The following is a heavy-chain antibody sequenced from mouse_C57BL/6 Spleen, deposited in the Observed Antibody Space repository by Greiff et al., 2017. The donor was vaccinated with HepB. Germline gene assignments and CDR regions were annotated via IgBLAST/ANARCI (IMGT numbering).Heavy chain of an antibody. V-gene: IGHV10-1*01. Sequence: EVQLVESGGGLVQPKGSLKLSCAASGFSFNTYAMNWVRQAPGKGLEWVARIRSKSNNYATYYADSVKDRFTISRDDSESMLYLQMNNLKTEDTAMYYCVRDYDGPLDYWGQGATLTVSS. CDR1: GFSFNTYA. CDR2: IRSKSNNYAT. CDR3: VRDYDGPLDY. J-gene: IGHJ2*01. D-gene: IGHD2-4*01.